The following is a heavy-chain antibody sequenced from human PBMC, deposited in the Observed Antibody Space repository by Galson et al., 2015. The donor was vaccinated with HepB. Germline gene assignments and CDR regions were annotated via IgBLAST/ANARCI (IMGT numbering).Heavy chain of an antibody. Sequence: SLRLSCAASGFTFSSYSMNWVRQAPGKGLEWVSYISSSSSIIYYADSVKGRFTISRDNAKNSLYLQMNSLRAEDTAVYYCARDRADIVVVVAAMEAFDIWGQGTMVTVSS. CDR3: ARDRADIVVVVAAMEAFDI. V-gene: IGHV3-48*01. D-gene: IGHD2-15*01. CDR2: ISSSSSII. J-gene: IGHJ3*02. CDR1: GFTFSSYS.